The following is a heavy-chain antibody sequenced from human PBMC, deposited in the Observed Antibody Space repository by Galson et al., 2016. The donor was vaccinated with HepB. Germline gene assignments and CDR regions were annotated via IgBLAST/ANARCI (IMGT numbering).Heavy chain of an antibody. J-gene: IGHJ4*02. CDR3: TTDEDTVMVLDY. D-gene: IGHD5-18*01. V-gene: IGHV3-15*01. Sequence: SLRLSCAASGFTFSNAWMSWVRQAPGKGLEWVGRIKSKTDGGTTDYAAPVKGRFTIPRDDSKNTLYLQMNSLKTEDTAVYYCTTDEDTVMVLDYWGQGTLVTVSS. CDR2: IKSKTDGGTT. CDR1: GFTFSNAW.